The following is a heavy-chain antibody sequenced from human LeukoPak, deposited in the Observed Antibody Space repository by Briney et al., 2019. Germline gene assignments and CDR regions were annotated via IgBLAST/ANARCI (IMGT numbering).Heavy chain of an antibody. CDR2: IIPMSDTA. J-gene: IGHJ6*03. D-gene: IGHD2-21*02. CDR3: ARGVTARGFYYYMDV. CDR1: GGTFNSYA. V-gene: IGHV1-69*06. Sequence: SVKVSCKASGGTFNSYAISWVRQAPGQGLEWMGGIIPMSDTANYPQKFRGRLTITADIPTSTVYMELSSLRSEDTAVYYCARGVTARGFYYYMDVWGKGTTVTISS.